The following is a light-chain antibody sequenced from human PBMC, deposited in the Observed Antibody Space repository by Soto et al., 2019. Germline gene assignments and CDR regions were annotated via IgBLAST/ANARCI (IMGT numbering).Light chain of an antibody. Sequence: AIRMTQSPSSLSASTGDRVTITCRASQGISSYLAGYQQKPGKAPKLLIYAASTLQSGVPSRFSGSGSGTDFTLTISCLQSEDFATYYGQQYYSYPFTFGPGTKVDIK. CDR1: QGISSY. CDR3: QQYYSYPFT. CDR2: AAS. J-gene: IGKJ3*01. V-gene: IGKV1-8*01.